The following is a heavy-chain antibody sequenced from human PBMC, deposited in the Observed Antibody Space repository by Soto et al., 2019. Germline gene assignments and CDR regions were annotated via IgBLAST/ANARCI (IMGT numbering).Heavy chain of an antibody. CDR3: ARGSNHFDY. D-gene: IGHD4-4*01. CDR1: GFTFSPFW. J-gene: IGHJ4*02. Sequence: EVQLVESGGGLVQPGGSLRLSCAASGFTFSPFWRRWVRQVPGKGPVWVSRINSDGNSTRYDDSVKGRFTISRDNAKNTLYLQMNSLRAEDTAVYYCARGSNHFDYWGQGTLVTVSS. CDR2: INSDGNST. V-gene: IGHV3-74*01.